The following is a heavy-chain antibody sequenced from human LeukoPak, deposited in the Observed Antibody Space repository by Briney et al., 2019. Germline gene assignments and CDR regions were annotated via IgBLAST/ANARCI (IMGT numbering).Heavy chain of an antibody. V-gene: IGHV5-51*01. CDR3: ARQTHDYYDSSGYYPFDY. CDR2: IYPGDSDT. CDR1: GYSFTSYW. Sequence: GESLKISCKGSGYSFTSYWIGWVRQMPGKGLEWMGIIYPGDSDTRYSPSFQGQVTISADKSISTAYLQWSSPKASDTAMYYCARQTHDYYDSSGYYPFDYWGQGTLVTVSS. D-gene: IGHD3-22*01. J-gene: IGHJ4*02.